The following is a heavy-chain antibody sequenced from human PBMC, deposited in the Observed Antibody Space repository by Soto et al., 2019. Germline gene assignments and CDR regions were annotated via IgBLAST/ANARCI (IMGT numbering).Heavy chain of an antibody. V-gene: IGHV3-74*03. J-gene: IGHJ6*03. Sequence: EVQLVESGGALVQPGGSLRLSCAASGFTFSSYWMHWVRQAPGKGLVWVSRINTDGTSPKYADSVKGRFTISRDNAKNTLSLQKNSMRDEDTAVYYCARRWEYFYMDVWGKGTTVSVSS. CDR3: ARRWEYFYMDV. CDR1: GFTFSSYW. D-gene: IGHD1-26*01. CDR2: INTDGTSP.